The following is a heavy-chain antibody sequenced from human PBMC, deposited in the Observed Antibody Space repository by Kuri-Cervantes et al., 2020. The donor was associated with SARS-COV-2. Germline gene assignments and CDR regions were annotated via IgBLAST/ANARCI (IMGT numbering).Heavy chain of an antibody. CDR2: ISDSGANT. V-gene: IGHV3-23*01. J-gene: IGHJ6*03. D-gene: IGHD2-8*01. Sequence: ETLSLTCAASGFTFSGYAMSWVRQAPGKGLEWISGISDSGANTYYADSVKGRFTISRDNSKSTLYLQMNSLTAEDTATYYCAKRYCSNGVCYHYYYYYMDVWGKGTTVTVSS. CDR1: GFTFSGYA. CDR3: AKRYCSNGVCYHYYYYYMDV.